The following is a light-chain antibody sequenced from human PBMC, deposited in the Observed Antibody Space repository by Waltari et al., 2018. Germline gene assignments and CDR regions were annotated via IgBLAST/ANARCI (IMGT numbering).Light chain of an antibody. V-gene: IGKV3-11*01. CDR1: ESVRSS. CDR3: QQRHNWPLT. J-gene: IGKJ4*01. Sequence: EIVLTQSPATLSLSPGEGATPPCRASESVRSSLAWDQQKPGQAPRLLIYDASNRASGIPARFSGSGSGTDFSLSISSLEPEDFAVYYCQQRHNWPLTFGGGTKVEIK. CDR2: DAS.